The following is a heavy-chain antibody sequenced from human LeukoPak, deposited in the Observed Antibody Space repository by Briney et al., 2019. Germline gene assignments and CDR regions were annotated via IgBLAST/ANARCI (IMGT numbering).Heavy chain of an antibody. V-gene: IGHV3-73*01. D-gene: IGHD3-10*01. CDR3: AKDLVPAEGITMVRGVNRGPAGFDY. CDR1: GFTFSGPA. CDR2: IRSKANSYAT. Sequence: GGSLRLSCAASGFTFSGPAMHWVRQASGKGLEWVGRIRSKANSYATAYAASVKGRFTISRDDSKNTLYLQMNSLRAEDTAVYYCAKDLVPAEGITMVRGVNRGPAGFDYWGQGTLVTVSS. J-gene: IGHJ4*02.